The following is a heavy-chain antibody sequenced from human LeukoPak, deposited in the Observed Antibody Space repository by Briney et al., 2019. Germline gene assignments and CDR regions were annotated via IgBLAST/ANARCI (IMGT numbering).Heavy chain of an antibody. CDR2: IYPGDSHT. Sequence: GESLKISCKGAGYSFTSYWIGWVRQMPGKGLEWMGVIYPGDSHTRYSPSFQGQVTISADKSISTAYLQWSSLKASDTAMYFCARLRYCSGGTCYFWFDPWGQGTLVTVSS. CDR1: GYSFTSYW. D-gene: IGHD2-15*01. J-gene: IGHJ5*02. CDR3: ARLRYCSGGTCYFWFDP. V-gene: IGHV5-51*01.